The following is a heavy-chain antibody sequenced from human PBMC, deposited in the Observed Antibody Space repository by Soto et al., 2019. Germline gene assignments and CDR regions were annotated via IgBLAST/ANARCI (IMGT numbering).Heavy chain of an antibody. V-gene: IGHV1-24*01. CDR3: ASYSSSPYGMDV. Sequence: ASVKASCKVSGYTLTELSMHWVRQAPGKGLEWMGGFDPEDGETIYAQKFQGRVTMTEDTSTDTAYMELSSLRSEDTAVYYCASYSSSPYGMDVWGQGTTVTVSS. CDR2: FDPEDGET. D-gene: IGHD6-13*01. CDR1: GYTLTELS. J-gene: IGHJ6*02.